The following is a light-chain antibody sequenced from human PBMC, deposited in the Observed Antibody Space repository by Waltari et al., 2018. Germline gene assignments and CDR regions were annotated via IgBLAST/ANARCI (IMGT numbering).Light chain of an antibody. CDR1: QSINGHW. J-gene: IGKJ4*01. Sequence: EILMTQSPGILSASPGERVTVPCRASQSINGHWLTWYQQKPGQAPRLLIYGASNRAPGIPDRFSGRGSGTDFTLTISRLEAEDSSVYYCQQYDGSVVTFGGGTKVEIK. V-gene: IGKV3-20*01. CDR3: QQYDGSVVT. CDR2: GAS.